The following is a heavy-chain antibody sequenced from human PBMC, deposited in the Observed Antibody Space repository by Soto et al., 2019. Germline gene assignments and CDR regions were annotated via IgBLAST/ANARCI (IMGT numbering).Heavy chain of an antibody. CDR2: MSYDGSNK. Sequence: PGGSLRLSCAASGFTFSTYGMHWVRQAPGKGLEWVAVMSYDGSNKYYGDSVKGRFTISRDNSKNTLFLQMNSLRAEDTAVYYCAKVLGYCSSSSCSRDSYYYCGMDVWGQGTTVTVSS. D-gene: IGHD2-15*01. CDR1: GFTFSTYG. V-gene: IGHV3-30*18. CDR3: AKVLGYCSSSSCSRDSYYYCGMDV. J-gene: IGHJ6*02.